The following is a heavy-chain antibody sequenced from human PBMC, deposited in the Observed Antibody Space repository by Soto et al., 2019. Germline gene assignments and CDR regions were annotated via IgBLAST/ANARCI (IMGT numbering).Heavy chain of an antibody. CDR3: ATSQKGYNWNYFDH. CDR2: VFYTGFT. Sequence: SETLSLTCAVSGGSISGSYYYWAWLRQSPGKGPEWIGSVFYTGFTSYNPSLESRVSVSVDTSKSQFSLKLSAVTAADTAVYYCATSQKGYNWNYFDHWGQGALVTVSS. V-gene: IGHV4-39*01. D-gene: IGHD1-20*01. CDR1: GGSISGSYYY. J-gene: IGHJ4*02.